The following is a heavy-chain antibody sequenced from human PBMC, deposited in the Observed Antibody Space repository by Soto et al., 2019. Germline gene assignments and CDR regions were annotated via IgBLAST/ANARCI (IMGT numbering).Heavy chain of an antibody. V-gene: IGHV5-51*01. CDR3: ARPSDTRGWLDS. Sequence: GESLKISCKGSGYSFTSYWIGWVRQMPGKGLECMGIIYPGDSDTRYSPSFQGQVTISADKSINTAYLQWSSLKASDTAIYYCARPSDTRGWLDSWGQGTLVTVSS. CDR1: GYSFTSYW. CDR2: IYPGDSDT. J-gene: IGHJ5*01. D-gene: IGHD2-2*01.